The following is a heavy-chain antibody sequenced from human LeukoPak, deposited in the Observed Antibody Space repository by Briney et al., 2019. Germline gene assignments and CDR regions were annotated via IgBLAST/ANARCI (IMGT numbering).Heavy chain of an antibody. CDR2: IYYSGST. V-gene: IGHV4-59*01. CDR3: ARVGYSGYDYASNWFDP. CDR1: GVSISSYY. J-gene: IGHJ5*02. Sequence: SETLSLTCAVYGVSISSYYWSWIRQPPGKGLEWIGYIYYSGSTNYNPSLKSRVTISVDTSKNQFSLKLSSVTAADTAVYYCARVGYSGYDYASNWFDPWGQGTLVTVSS. D-gene: IGHD5-12*01.